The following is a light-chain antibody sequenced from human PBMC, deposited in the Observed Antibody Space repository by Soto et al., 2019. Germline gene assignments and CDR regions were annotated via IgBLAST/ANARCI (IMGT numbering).Light chain of an antibody. CDR1: RASSSW. V-gene: IGKV1-5*01. Sequence: DLKSSQSPSTLSVYPCDRATISCPSRRASSSWLAWYQQKPGKAPKLLIYGASTRESGVPSRFSGSGSGTEFTLTISSLEPDDFAACYCQQYGSYWGAFGQGTKVDIK. CDR2: GAS. J-gene: IGKJ1*01. CDR3: QQYGSYWGA.